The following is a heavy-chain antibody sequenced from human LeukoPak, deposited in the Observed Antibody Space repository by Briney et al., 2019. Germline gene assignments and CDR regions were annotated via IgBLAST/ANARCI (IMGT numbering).Heavy chain of an antibody. CDR2: IYHSGST. CDR3: ARTLNFYGSSAYYYGWFDP. J-gene: IGHJ5*02. Sequence: SETLSLTCTVSGGSISSSSYYWGWIRQPPGKGLEWIGSIYHSGSTYYKPSLKSRVTISIDTSKNQFSLKLSSVTAADTAVYYCARTLNFYGSSAYYYGWFDPWGQGTQVTVSS. D-gene: IGHD3-22*01. CDR1: GGSISSSSYY. V-gene: IGHV4-39*07.